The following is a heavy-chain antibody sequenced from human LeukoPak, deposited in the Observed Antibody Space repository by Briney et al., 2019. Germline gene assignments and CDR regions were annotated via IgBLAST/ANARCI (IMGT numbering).Heavy chain of an antibody. CDR3: ARGTVAATFDY. CDR2: INQDGSEK. Sequence: GGSLRLSCAASGFIFSKCWMSWVRQAPGKGLEWVASINQDGSEKNYVNSVRGRFTISRDNAKNSLYLQMNSLRAEDTAVYYCARGTVAATFDYWGQGTLVTVSS. CDR1: GFIFSKCW. D-gene: IGHD6-19*01. V-gene: IGHV3-7*03. J-gene: IGHJ4*02.